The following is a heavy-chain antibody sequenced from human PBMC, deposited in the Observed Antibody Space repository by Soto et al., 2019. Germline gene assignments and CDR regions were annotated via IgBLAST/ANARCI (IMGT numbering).Heavy chain of an antibody. CDR1: GGTFSSYA. CDR3: ARGRYCSGTSCKTFYYGLDE. J-gene: IGHJ6*02. D-gene: IGHD2-15*01. Sequence: QVQLVQSGAEVKKPGSSVKVSCMPSGGTFSSYAISWVRQVPGQGLEWMGGVIPIFGPAIYAQKFQGRVTITADESTGTAFMELRSLGCEDTAVYYCARGRYCSGTSCKTFYYGLDEWGQGTTVTVSS. CDR2: VIPIFGPA. V-gene: IGHV1-69*12.